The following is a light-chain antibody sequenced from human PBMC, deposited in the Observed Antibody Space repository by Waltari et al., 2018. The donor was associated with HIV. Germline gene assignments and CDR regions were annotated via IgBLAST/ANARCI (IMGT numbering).Light chain of an antibody. Sequence: QSGLTQPPSASGTPGQRVTISCSGSSSNIGKNFVYWYQQLPGTAPKLLISRNNRRPSGVPDRFSGSKSGTLASLAISGLRSEDEADYYCAAWDDSLSGRVFGGGTKLTVL. CDR2: RNN. CDR1: SSNIGKNF. CDR3: AAWDDSLSGRV. V-gene: IGLV1-47*01. J-gene: IGLJ3*02.